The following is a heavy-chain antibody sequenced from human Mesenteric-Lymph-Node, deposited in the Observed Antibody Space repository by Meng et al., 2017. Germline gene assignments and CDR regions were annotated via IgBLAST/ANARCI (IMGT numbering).Heavy chain of an antibody. CDR2: ISGDSVTT. J-gene: IGHJ6*02. D-gene: IGHD3-10*01. CDR3: AVYGSGTLGGYYYYGMDV. CDR1: GFTFSSPA. Sequence: GESLKISCAASGFTFSSPATNWVRQAPGKGLEWVPAISGDSVTTYYADSVKGRFTVSRDNSKNTLYLQMNSLRAEDTAVYYCAVYGSGTLGGYYYYGMDVWGHGTTVTVSS. V-gene: IGHV3-23*01.